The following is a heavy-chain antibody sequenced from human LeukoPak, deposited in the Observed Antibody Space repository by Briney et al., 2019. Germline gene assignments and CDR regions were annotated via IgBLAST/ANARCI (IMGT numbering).Heavy chain of an antibody. D-gene: IGHD6-13*01. CDR1: GGSFSGYY. Sequence: PSETLSLTCAVYGGSFSGYYWSWIRQPPGKGLEWIGYIYYSGSTNYNPSLKSRITISLDTSKNQFSLKLSSVTAADTAVYYCARGNSSWYGDDSWGQGTLVTVSS. V-gene: IGHV4-59*01. CDR2: IYYSGST. CDR3: ARGNSSWYGDDS. J-gene: IGHJ4*02.